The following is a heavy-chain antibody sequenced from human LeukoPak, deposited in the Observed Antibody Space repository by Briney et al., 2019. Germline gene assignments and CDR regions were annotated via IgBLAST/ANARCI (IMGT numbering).Heavy chain of an antibody. J-gene: IGHJ5*02. CDR3: ARVPNLGSSWYWHFDP. CDR1: GFTLSSYG. Sequence: GRSLRLSCAASGFTLSSYGMHWVRHAPGKGLEWVAVIWDDGYNKYYSDSVKGRFTISRDNSNNTLYLQMNSLRAEDTAVYYCARVPNLGSSWYWHFDPWGEGTLVTVSS. D-gene: IGHD6-13*01. V-gene: IGHV3-33*01. CDR2: IWDDGYNK.